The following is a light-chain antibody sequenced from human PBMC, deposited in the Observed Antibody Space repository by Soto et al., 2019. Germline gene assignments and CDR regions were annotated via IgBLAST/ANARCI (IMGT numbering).Light chain of an antibody. J-gene: IGKJ4*01. Sequence: EIVLTQSPATLSLSPGERATLSCRASQSVSNYLAWYQQKPGQAPRLLIYDASNRATGVPARFSGSGSGTDFTLTISGLEPEDFSVYYCQQRSNWLTSGGGTKVEIK. V-gene: IGKV3-11*01. CDR3: QQRSNWLT. CDR1: QSVSNY. CDR2: DAS.